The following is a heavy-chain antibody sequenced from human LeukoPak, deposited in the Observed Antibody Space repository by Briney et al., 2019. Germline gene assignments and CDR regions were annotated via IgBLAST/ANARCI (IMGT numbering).Heavy chain of an antibody. D-gene: IGHD1-26*01. CDR2: IRYDGSNK. J-gene: IGHJ4*02. V-gene: IGHV3-30*02. CDR1: GFTFSSYG. CDR3: AKGTRVGATGDKGY. Sequence: PGGSLRLSCAASGFTFSSYGMHWVRQAPGKGLEWVAFIRYDGSNKYYADSVKGRFTISRDNSKNTPYLQMNSLRAEDTAVYYCAKGTRVGATGDKGYWGQGTLVTVSS.